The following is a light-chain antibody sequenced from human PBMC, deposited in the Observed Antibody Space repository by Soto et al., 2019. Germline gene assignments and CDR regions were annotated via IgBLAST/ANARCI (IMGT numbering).Light chain of an antibody. Sequence: EIVMTQSPATLSVSPGDRATLSCRASQSVSSSLAWYQQIPGQAPRLLIYDASTRATGIPARFGGSGSGTEFHLTISSLQSEDFAVYYCQQYNNWPPLTFGGGTKVELK. J-gene: IGKJ4*01. CDR2: DAS. V-gene: IGKV3-15*01. CDR3: QQYNNWPPLT. CDR1: QSVSSS.